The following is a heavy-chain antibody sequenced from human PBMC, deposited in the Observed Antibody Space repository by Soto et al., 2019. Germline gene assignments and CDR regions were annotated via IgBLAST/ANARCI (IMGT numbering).Heavy chain of an antibody. D-gene: IGHD3-22*01. Sequence: SETLSLTCAVSRFSITSDYYWGWIRQPPGRGLEWIASIYHTGITYYNPSLKSRVTISVDTSKNHFSLKLSSVTAADAAIYYCSRSESSGYDYKAKSCMVDWERGTTVNVSS. V-gene: IGHV4-38-2*01. J-gene: IGHJ6*01. CDR2: IYHTGIT. CDR3: SRSESSGYDYKAKSCMVD. CDR1: RFSITSDYY.